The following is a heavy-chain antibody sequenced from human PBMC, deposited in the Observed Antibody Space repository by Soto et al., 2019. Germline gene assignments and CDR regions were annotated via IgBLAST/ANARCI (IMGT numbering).Heavy chain of an antibody. J-gene: IGHJ4*02. CDR2: INPSGGST. V-gene: IGHV1-46*01. CDR3: AREYYYDSSGYYHLGY. Sequence: AAVKFSCKASGYTFTSYYMHWVRQAPGQGLEWMGIINPSGGSTSYAQKFQGRVTMTRDTSTSTVYMELSSLGSEDTAVYYCAREYYYDSSGYYHLGYWGQGTLVTVSS. D-gene: IGHD3-22*01. CDR1: GYTFTSYY.